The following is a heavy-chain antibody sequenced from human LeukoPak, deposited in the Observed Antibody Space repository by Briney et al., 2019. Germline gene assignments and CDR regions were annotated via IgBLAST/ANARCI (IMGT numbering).Heavy chain of an antibody. D-gene: IGHD3-22*01. J-gene: IGHJ4*02. Sequence: GGSLRLSCAASGVTFNTYSMNWVRQAPGKGLEWVSSISSSSSYIYYADSVKGRFTISRDNAKNSLYLQMNSLRAEDTAVYYCARGGYYDSSDLSVWGQGTLVTVSS. CDR1: GVTFNTYS. V-gene: IGHV3-21*01. CDR3: ARGGYYDSSDLSV. CDR2: ISSSSSYI.